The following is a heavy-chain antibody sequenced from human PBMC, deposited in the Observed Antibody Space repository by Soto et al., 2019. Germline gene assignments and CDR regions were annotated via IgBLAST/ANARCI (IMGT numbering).Heavy chain of an antibody. V-gene: IGHV1-69*08. CDR2: IIPILGIA. CDR3: ARDRQWCSSTSCYGYWYFDL. D-gene: IGHD2-2*01. Sequence: QVQLVQSGAEVKKPGSSVKVSSKASRGTFSSYTISWVRQAPGQGLEWMGRIIPILGIANYAQKFQGRVTITADKSTSTAYMELSSLRSEDTAVYYCARDRQWCSSTSCYGYWYFDLWGRGTLVTVSS. J-gene: IGHJ2*01. CDR1: RGTFSSYT.